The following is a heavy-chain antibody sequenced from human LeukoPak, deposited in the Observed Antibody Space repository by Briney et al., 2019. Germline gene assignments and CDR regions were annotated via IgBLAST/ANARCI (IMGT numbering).Heavy chain of an antibody. CDR3: ARGRSVNYFGQDY. V-gene: IGHV1-2*02. CDR1: GYTFSAYY. Sequence: ASVKVSCKASGYTFSAYYMYWVRQAPGQGLEWMGWIRPNSGGTNYTQKFQGRVTMTRDTSINTAYLELSRLTSDDTAVYYCARGRSVNYFGQDYWGQGALVTVS. J-gene: IGHJ4*02. CDR2: IRPNSGGT. D-gene: IGHD3-10*01.